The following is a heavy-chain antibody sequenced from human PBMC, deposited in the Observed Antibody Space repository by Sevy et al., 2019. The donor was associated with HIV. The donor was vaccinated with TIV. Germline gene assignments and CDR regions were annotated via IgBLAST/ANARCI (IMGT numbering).Heavy chain of an antibody. CDR1: GFTFSIYA. Sequence: GGSLRLSCAASGFTFSIYAMSWVRQAPGKGLEWVSAISGSGGSTYYADSVKGRFTISRDNSKNTLYLQMNSLRAEDTAVYYCAKDRSPTLAYYYDSSGYYHTSFDYWGQGTLVTVSS. D-gene: IGHD3-22*01. J-gene: IGHJ4*02. V-gene: IGHV3-23*01. CDR2: ISGSGGST. CDR3: AKDRSPTLAYYYDSSGYYHTSFDY.